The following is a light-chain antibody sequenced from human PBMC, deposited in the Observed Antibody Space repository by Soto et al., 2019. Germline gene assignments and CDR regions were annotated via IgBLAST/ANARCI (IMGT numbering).Light chain of an antibody. CDR2: EVS. J-gene: IGLJ2*01. V-gene: IGLV2-14*01. Sequence: QSALTQPASVSGSPGQSITISCTGTSSDVGGYNYVSWYQQHPGIAPKLMISEVSNRHSGVSNRFAGSKSGNTASLNISGLQAEYWADYYCSSFARSSTLVFGGGTQVTVL. CDR1: SSDVGGYNY. CDR3: SSFARSSTLV.